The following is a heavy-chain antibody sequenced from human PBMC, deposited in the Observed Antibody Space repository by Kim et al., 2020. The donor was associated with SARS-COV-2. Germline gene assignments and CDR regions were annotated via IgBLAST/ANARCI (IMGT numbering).Heavy chain of an antibody. CDR1: GGSFSGYY. Sequence: SETLSLTCAVYGGSFSGYYWSWIRQPPGKGLEWIGEINHSGSTNYNPSLKSRVTISVDTSKNQFSLKLSSVTAADTAVYYCASSAFFSSSSWYKLNGMDV. V-gene: IGHV4-34*01. D-gene: IGHD6-13*01. CDR2: INHSGST. J-gene: IGHJ6*01. CDR3: ASSAFFSSSSWYKLNGMDV.